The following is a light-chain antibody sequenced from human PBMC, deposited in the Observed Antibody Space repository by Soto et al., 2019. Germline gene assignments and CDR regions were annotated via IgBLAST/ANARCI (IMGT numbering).Light chain of an antibody. Sequence: EIQMTQSPSTLSAFVGDRVSIXCRASQTISSWLDWFQQKPGKAPKLLIFKASSLQPGGPSKFSGSGSATEFTRTISSLQPDDFATYYGQQYDSYPWTFGQGTKVDIK. J-gene: IGKJ1*01. CDR3: QQYDSYPWT. V-gene: IGKV1-5*03. CDR1: QTISSW. CDR2: KAS.